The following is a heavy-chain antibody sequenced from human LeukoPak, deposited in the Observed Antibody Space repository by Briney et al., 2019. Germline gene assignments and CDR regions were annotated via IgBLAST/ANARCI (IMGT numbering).Heavy chain of an antibody. CDR2: INPSGGST. D-gene: IGHD3-10*01. CDR1: GYTFTSYH. Sequence: ASVKVSCKASGYTFTSYHIHWVRQAPGQGLEWMGTINPSGGSTSNAQNFQGRVTITRDTSASTAYMELSSLRSEDMAVYYCARGVLWFGELEHFDYWGQGTLVTVSS. CDR3: ARGVLWFGELEHFDY. J-gene: IGHJ4*02. V-gene: IGHV1-46*01.